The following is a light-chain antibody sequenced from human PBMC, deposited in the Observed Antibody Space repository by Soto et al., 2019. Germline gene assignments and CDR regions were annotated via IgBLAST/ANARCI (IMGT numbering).Light chain of an antibody. CDR2: GSS. CDR3: AAWDGSWSGWM. V-gene: IGLV1-47*02. CDR1: SSNIGTNY. J-gene: IGLJ3*02. Sequence: QSVLTQPPSASGTPGQRVTISCSGGSSNIGTNYVYWYQQFTGMAPKLLIDGSSQRPSGVPDRFSGFKSGTSASLAISGLRSDDEADYYCAAWDGSWSGWMFGGGTKLTVL.